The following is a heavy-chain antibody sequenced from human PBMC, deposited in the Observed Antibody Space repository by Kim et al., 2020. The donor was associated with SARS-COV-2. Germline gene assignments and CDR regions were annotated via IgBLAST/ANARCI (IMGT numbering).Heavy chain of an antibody. CDR2: IIPILGIA. J-gene: IGHJ6*03. V-gene: IGHV1-69*04. Sequence: SVKVSCKASGGTFSSYAISWVRQAPGQGLEWMGRIIPILGIAKYAQKFQGRVTITADKSTSTAYMELSSLRSEDTAVYYCARGPDSYYYMDVWGKGTTVTVSS. CDR3: ARGPDSYYYMDV. D-gene: IGHD3-22*01. CDR1: GGTFSSYA.